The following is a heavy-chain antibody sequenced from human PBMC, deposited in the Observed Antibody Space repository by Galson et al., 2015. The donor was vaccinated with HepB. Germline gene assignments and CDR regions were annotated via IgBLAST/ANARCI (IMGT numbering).Heavy chain of an antibody. CDR2: IWYDGSNK. J-gene: IGHJ6*02. D-gene: IGHD3-10*01. V-gene: IGHV3-33*08. Sequence: SLRLSCAASGFTFSSYGMHWVRQAPGKGLEWVAVIWYDGSNKYYADSVKGRFTISRGNSKNTLYLQMNSLGAEDTAVYYCERDPARGVFNPRVDVWGQGTTVTVSS. CDR1: GFTFSSYG. CDR3: ERDPARGVFNPRVDV.